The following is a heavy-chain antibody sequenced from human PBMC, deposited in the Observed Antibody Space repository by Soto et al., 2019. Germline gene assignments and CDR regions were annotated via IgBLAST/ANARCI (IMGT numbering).Heavy chain of an antibody. J-gene: IGHJ4*02. Sequence: GSLRLSCAASGFTFSSYAMSWVRQSPGKGLESVSLISGSADRTYYTDSVKGRFTISRDNSKNTLYLQMNSLRAEDTAVYYCAKDRIPIAARVYFDYWGQGTLVTVSS. CDR1: GFTFSSYA. D-gene: IGHD6-6*01. CDR2: ISGSADRT. CDR3: AKDRIPIAARVYFDY. V-gene: IGHV3-23*01.